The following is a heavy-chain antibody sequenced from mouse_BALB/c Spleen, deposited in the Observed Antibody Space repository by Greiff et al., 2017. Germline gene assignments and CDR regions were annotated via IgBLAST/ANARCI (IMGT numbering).Heavy chain of an antibody. CDR2: ISYSGST. CDR3: ARLATMVTTRYWYFDV. V-gene: IGHV3-8*02. Sequence: EVQLQQSGPSLVKPSQTLSLTCSVTGDSITSGYWNWIRKFPGNKLEYMGYISYSGSTYYNPSLKSRISITRDTSKNQYYLQLNSVTTEDTATYYCARLATMVTTRYWYFDVWGAGTTVTVSS. D-gene: IGHD2-2*01. J-gene: IGHJ1*01. CDR1: GDSITSGY.